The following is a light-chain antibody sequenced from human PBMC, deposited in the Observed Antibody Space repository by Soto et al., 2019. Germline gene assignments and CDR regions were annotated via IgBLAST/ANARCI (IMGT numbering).Light chain of an antibody. CDR2: HAS. CDR1: QSVSNTY. V-gene: IGKV3-20*01. Sequence: EIVLTQSPGTLSLSPGERATLSCRTSQSVSNTYLAWYQQKPGQAPRLLIYHASSRATGIPGRFSGSGSGTDFTLTISRLESEVFAVYCCQQYGTSPPVYAFGQGTKLEI. CDR3: QQYGTSPPVYA. J-gene: IGKJ2*01.